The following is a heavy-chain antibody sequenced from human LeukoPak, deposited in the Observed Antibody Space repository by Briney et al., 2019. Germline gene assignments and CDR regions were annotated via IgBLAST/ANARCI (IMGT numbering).Heavy chain of an antibody. Sequence: ASVKVSCKASGYTFTSYYMHWVRQAPGQGLEWMGMINPSGGSTSYAQKFQGRVTMTRDTSTSTVYMELSSLRSEDTAVYYCARESSSTLYGMDVWGQGTTVTVSS. CDR2: INPSGGST. CDR1: GYTFTSYY. D-gene: IGHD2-2*01. J-gene: IGHJ6*02. CDR3: ARESSSTLYGMDV. V-gene: IGHV1-46*01.